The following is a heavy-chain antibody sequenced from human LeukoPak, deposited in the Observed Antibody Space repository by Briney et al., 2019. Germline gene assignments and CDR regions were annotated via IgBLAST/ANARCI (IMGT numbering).Heavy chain of an antibody. CDR2: ISGSGGST. D-gene: IGHD1-26*01. Sequence: GGSLRLSCAASGFTFSSYAMSCVRQAPGKGLEWVSAISGSGGSTYYADSVKGRFTISRDNANNVLYLQMNSLRAEDTAVYYCARDPTYYLRYGYFDSWGQGTLVTVSS. CDR3: ARDPTYYLRYGYFDS. CDR1: GFTFSSYA. J-gene: IGHJ4*02. V-gene: IGHV3-23*01.